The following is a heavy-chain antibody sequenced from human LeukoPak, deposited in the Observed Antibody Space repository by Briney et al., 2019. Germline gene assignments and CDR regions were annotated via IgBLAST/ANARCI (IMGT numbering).Heavy chain of an antibody. CDR2: IKQDGSEK. J-gene: IGHJ5*02. V-gene: IGHV3-7*01. CDR1: GFTFSSYG. D-gene: IGHD2-2*01. Sequence: PGGSLRLSCAASGFTFSSYGMSWVRQAPGKGLEWVANIKQDGSEKYYVDSVKGRFTISRDNAKNSLYLQMNSLRAEDTAVYYCARDDCSSISCYHNWFDPWGQGTLVTVSS. CDR3: ARDDCSSISCYHNWFDP.